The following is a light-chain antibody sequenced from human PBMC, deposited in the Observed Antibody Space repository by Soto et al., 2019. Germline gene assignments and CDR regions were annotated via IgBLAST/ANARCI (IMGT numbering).Light chain of an antibody. CDR2: DVT. V-gene: IGLV2-14*03. CDR1: PSDIGAYNY. J-gene: IGLJ2*01. CDR3: GSYTITSTLMI. Sequence: QSALTQPASVSGSPGQSITISCSGTPSDIGAYNYVSWYQHLPGKAPEVIIYDVTNRPSGVSSRFSGSKSGTTASLTISGLQAEGEANYYCGSYTITSTLMIFGGGTKL.